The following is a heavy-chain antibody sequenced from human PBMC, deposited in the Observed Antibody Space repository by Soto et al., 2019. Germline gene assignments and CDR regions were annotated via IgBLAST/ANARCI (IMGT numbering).Heavy chain of an antibody. CDR2: INHSGST. D-gene: IGHD6-6*01. J-gene: IGHJ5*02. CDR1: GGSVSGYY. CDR3: ARRSIAARGNWFDP. Sequence: PXGTLSLTFAVYGGSVSGYYWSWIRQPPGKGLEWIGEINHSGSTNYNPSLKSRVTISVDTSKNQFSLKLSSVTAADTAVYYCARRSIAARGNWFDPWGQGTLVTVSS. V-gene: IGHV4-34*01.